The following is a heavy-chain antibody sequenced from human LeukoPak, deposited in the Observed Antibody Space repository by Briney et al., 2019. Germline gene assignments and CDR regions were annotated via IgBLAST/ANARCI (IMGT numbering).Heavy chain of an antibody. J-gene: IGHJ3*02. Sequence: PSGTLSLTCAVSGGSVSHSNWWTWVRQPPGKGLEWIGEINHSGSTNYNPSLKSRVTISVDTSKNQFSLKLSSVTAADTAVYYCARVVRGIVGATSFAFDIWGQGTMVTVSS. V-gene: IGHV4-4*02. CDR3: ARVVRGIVGATSFAFDI. D-gene: IGHD1-26*01. CDR2: INHSGST. CDR1: GGSVSHSNW.